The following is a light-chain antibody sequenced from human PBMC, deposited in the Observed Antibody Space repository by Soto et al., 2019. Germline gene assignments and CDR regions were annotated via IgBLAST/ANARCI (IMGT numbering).Light chain of an antibody. CDR2: GPS. J-gene: IGKJ1*01. CDR3: QQDDDWPET. Sequence: EIVMTQSPATLSVSPGERATLSCRASQNVRSDLAWYPQKPGQAPMLLIYGPSTRATGLPARFSGRGSGTEFILTLSSLQSEDFAVYSCQQDDDWPETFGHGTKGHIK. V-gene: IGKV3-15*01. CDR1: QNVRSD.